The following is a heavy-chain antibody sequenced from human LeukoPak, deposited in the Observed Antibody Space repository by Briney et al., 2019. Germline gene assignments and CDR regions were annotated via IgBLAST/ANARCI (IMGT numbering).Heavy chain of an antibody. Sequence: GGSLRLSCAASGFALNDYGMHWVRQAPGKGPEWVAFIRYDASNKYYADSVKGRFTISRDRSKNTLYLQMSSLRVEDTAVYFCAKDDKSGTTWGYSLHYYMDVWGRGTTVTVSS. J-gene: IGHJ6*03. CDR2: IRYDASNK. D-gene: IGHD1-7*01. V-gene: IGHV3-30*02. CDR3: AKDDKSGTTWGYSLHYYMDV. CDR1: GFALNDYG.